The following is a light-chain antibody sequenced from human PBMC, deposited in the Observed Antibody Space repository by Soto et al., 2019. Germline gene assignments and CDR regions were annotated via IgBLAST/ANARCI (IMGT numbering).Light chain of an antibody. CDR1: QSVGSY. J-gene: IGKJ1*01. CDR2: ETS. V-gene: IGKV3-11*01. CDR3: QQRSSWPWT. Sequence: EIVLTQSPATLSLSPGARATLSCRASQSVGSYLNGYQQKPGQAPRLLIYETSKRATGIPARFSGSGSWTDLTRTIVSLEPAEFAVYYGQQRSSWPWTFGQGTKVEIK.